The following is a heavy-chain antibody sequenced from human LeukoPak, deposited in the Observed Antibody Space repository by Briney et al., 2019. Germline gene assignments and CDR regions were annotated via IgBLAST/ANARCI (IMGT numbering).Heavy chain of an antibody. J-gene: IGHJ6*02. D-gene: IGHD4-17*01. CDR2: INPSGGST. Sequence: ASVKVSCKASGYTFTSYYMHWVRQAPGQGLEWMGIINPSGGSTSYAQKFQGRVTMTRDTSTSTVYMELSSLGSEDTAVYYCARDYGSGDYESFYYGMDVWGQGTTVTVSS. V-gene: IGHV1-46*01. CDR3: ARDYGSGDYESFYYGMDV. CDR1: GYTFTSYY.